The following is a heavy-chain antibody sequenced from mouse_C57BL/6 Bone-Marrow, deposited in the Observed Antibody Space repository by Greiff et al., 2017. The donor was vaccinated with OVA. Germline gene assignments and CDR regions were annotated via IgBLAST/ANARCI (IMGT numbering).Heavy chain of an antibody. CDR3: SISYYINYNSMDY. D-gene: IGHD2-5*01. V-gene: IGHV1-80*01. CDR2: IYPGDGDT. J-gene: IGHJ4*01. CDR1: GYAFSSYW. Sequence: VQLQQSGAELVKPGASVKISCKASGYAFSSYWMNWVKQRPGKGLEWIGQIYPGDGDTNYNGKFKGKATLTADKSSSTSYMQLSSLTSEDSTVYFCSISYYINYNSMDYWGQGTSVTVSS.